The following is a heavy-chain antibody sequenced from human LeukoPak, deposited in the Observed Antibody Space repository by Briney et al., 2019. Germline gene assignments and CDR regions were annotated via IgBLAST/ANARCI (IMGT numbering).Heavy chain of an antibody. J-gene: IGHJ4*02. Sequence: KSSETLSVTCTGSSGSISSGGYYWSWIRQPPRKGLEWIGYIYHSGSTYYNPSLKSPVTISVDRSKNQFSLKLSSVTAADTAVYYCARVTVGGDPDYWGQGTLVTVSS. D-gene: IGHD3-16*01. CDR2: IYHSGST. V-gene: IGHV4-30-2*01. CDR3: ARVTVGGDPDY. CDR1: SGSISSGGYY.